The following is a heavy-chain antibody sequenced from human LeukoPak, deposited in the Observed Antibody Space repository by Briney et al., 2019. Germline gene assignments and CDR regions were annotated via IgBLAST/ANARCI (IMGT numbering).Heavy chain of an antibody. CDR1: GFAFSNHW. D-gene: IGHD3-3*01. V-gene: IGHV3-74*01. CDR3: ARGNDYWSGYIDY. CDR2: VKNDGSST. J-gene: IGHJ4*02. Sequence: GGSLRLSCAASGFAFSNHWMHWVRQAPGKGLVWLSHVKNDGSSTNYADSMRGRFTISRDNAKNTLYLQMNSLRAEDTAVYYCARGNDYWSGYIDYWGQGTLVTVSS.